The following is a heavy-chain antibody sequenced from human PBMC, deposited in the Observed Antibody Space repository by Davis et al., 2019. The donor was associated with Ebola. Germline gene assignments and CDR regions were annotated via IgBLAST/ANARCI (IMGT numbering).Heavy chain of an antibody. D-gene: IGHD3-22*01. CDR1: GGTFSNYA. Sequence: SVKVSCKASGGTFSNYAISWVRQAPGQGLDWMGGIIPVFGIPKYAQKFQGRVTITADESTSTAYMELRSLRSEDTAVYYCARDRYSDGSGYFFEQSHWGQGTLVTVSS. J-gene: IGHJ4*02. V-gene: IGHV1-69*13. CDR3: ARDRYSDGSGYFFEQSH. CDR2: IIPVFGIP.